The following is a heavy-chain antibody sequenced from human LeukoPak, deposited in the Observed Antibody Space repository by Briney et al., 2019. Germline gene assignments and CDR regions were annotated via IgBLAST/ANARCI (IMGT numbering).Heavy chain of an antibody. CDR1: GFTFSSYA. V-gene: IGHV3-30-3*01. CDR3: AGIVVVIRGGGDYFDY. CDR2: ISYDGSNK. D-gene: IGHD3-22*01. J-gene: IGHJ4*02. Sequence: GGSLRLSCAASGFTFSSYAMHWVRQAPGQGLEWVGVISYDGSNKYYANSVQGRFTISRDNSKNTVYLQMNSLRAEDTAVYYCAGIVVVIRGGGDYFDYWGQGTLVTVSS.